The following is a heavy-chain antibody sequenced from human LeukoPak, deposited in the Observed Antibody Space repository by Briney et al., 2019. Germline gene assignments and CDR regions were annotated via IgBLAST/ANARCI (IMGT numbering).Heavy chain of an antibody. CDR1: GYTFTIYG. D-gene: IGHD2-2*01. V-gene: IGHV1-18*01. J-gene: IGHJ4*02. Sequence: ASVKVSCKASGYTFTIYGISWVRQAPGQGLEWMGWISAYNGNTNYAQKLQGRVTMTTDTSTSTAYMELRSLRSDDTAVYYCARNGAFRCSSTSCLYYFDYWGQGTLVTVSS. CDR2: ISAYNGNT. CDR3: ARNGAFRCSSTSCLYYFDY.